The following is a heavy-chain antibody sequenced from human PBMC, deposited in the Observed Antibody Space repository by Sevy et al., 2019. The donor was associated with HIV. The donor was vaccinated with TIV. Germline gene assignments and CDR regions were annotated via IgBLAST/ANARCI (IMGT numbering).Heavy chain of an antibody. CDR3: ATGGEGTFAWSD. V-gene: IGHV1-2*06. CDR1: GYTFTDYR. Sequence: ASVKVSCKASGYTFTDYRIHWVRQAPGQGPEWMGRINPNSGDTNYAQKFQGRVILTRDTSISTVYMELSRLKSDDTALYSCATGGEGTFAWSDWGQGTLVTVST. J-gene: IGHJ4*02. D-gene: IGHD3-16*01. CDR2: INPNSGDT.